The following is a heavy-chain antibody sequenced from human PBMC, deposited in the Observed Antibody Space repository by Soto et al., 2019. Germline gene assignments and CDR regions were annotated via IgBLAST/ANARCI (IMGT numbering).Heavy chain of an antibody. Sequence: ASVKVSCKASGYTFTGYYIHWVRQAPGQGLEWMGWINPTTGDTNYAQNFQGRVTMTRDTSIYTAFMGLSRLTFDDTAVYYCARQNGYGACFDPWGQGTLVTVSS. D-gene: IGHD5-12*01. CDR1: GYTFTGYY. CDR3: ARQNGYGACFDP. CDR2: INPTTGDT. V-gene: IGHV1-2*02. J-gene: IGHJ5*02.